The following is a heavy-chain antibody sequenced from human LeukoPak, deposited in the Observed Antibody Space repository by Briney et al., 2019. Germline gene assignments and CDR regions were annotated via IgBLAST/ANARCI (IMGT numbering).Heavy chain of an antibody. J-gene: IGHJ4*02. V-gene: IGHV4-31*03. CDR2: IYYSGST. CDR1: GGSISSGGYY. D-gene: IGHD2-21*02. CDR3: AREGGLRGGYWSHVNY. Sequence: SQTLSLTCTVSGGSISSGGYYWSWIRQHPGKGLEWIGYIYYSGSTYYNPSLKSRVTISVDTSKNQFSLKLSSVTAADTAVYYCAREGGLRGGYWSHVNYWGQGTLVTVSS.